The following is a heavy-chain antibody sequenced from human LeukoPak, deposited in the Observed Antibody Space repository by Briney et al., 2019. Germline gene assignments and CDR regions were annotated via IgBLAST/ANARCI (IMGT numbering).Heavy chain of an antibody. CDR1: GGSFSGYY. Sequence: PSXXXXLTCAVYGGSFSGYYWSWIRQPPGKGLEWIGEINHSGSTNYNPSLKSRVTISVDTSKNQFSLKLSSVTAADTAVYYCARGFRGYIAFDIWGQGTMVTVSS. CDR3: ARGFRGYIAFDI. J-gene: IGHJ3*02. V-gene: IGHV4-34*01. CDR2: INHSGST. D-gene: IGHD5-24*01.